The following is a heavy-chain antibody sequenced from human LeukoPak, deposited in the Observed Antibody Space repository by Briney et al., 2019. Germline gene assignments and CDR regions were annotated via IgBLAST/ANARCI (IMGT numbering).Heavy chain of an antibody. V-gene: IGHV3-23*01. CDR1: GFTFSSYA. CDR3: AKGRPYCSSTSCYQDY. J-gene: IGHJ4*02. Sequence: GGSLRLSCAASGFTFSSYAMSWVRQAPGKGLEWVSAISGSGGSTYYADSVKGRFTISRDNSKNTLYLQMNSLRAEDTAVYYCAKGRPYCSSTSCYQDYWGQGTLVTVSS. D-gene: IGHD2-2*01. CDR2: ISGSGGST.